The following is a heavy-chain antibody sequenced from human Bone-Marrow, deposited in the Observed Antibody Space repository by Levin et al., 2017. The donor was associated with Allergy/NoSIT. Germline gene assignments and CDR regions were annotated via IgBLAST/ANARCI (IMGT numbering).Heavy chain of an antibody. CDR2: ISSSGDVT. CDR1: RFIFDTYV. V-gene: IGHV3-23*01. CDR3: AQKTTGRYPFDY. D-gene: IGHD1-7*01. Sequence: GESLKISCAASRFIFDTYVMAWVRQAPGKGLEWVSSISSSGDVTDYADSVKGRFTISRDNAKNTLFLQLSSLRPEDTAVYYCAQKTTGRYPFDYWGQGTLVTVSS. J-gene: IGHJ4*02.